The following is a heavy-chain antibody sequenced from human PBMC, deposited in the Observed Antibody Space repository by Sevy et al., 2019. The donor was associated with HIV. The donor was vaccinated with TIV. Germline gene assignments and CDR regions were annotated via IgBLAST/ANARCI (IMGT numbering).Heavy chain of an antibody. D-gene: IGHD2-2*01. CDR1: GGSISSSSYY. J-gene: IGHJ6*02. V-gene: IGHV4-39*01. CDR2: IYYSGST. CDR3: ARHWAFCSSTSCPWEYYYYGMDV. Sequence: SETLSLTCTVSGGSISSSSYYWGWIRQPPGKGLEWIGSIYYSGSTYYNPSLKGRVTISVDTSKNQFSLKLSSVTAADTAVYYGARHWAFCSSTSCPWEYYYYGMDVWGQGTTVTVSS.